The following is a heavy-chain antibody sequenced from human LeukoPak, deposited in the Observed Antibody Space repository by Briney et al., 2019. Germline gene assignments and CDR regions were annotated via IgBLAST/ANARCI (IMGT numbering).Heavy chain of an antibody. Sequence: GGSLRLSCAPSGFTFSINGMNWVRQAPGKGLEWVSYITATGGTIYYADSVRGRFTISRDNAKNSLYLQMNSLRVEDTAVYYCARGLYRYSSGWHFDDWGQRILVTVSS. CDR1: GFTFSING. J-gene: IGHJ4*02. CDR3: ARGLYRYSSGWHFDD. D-gene: IGHD6-19*01. V-gene: IGHV3-48*04. CDR2: ITATGGTI.